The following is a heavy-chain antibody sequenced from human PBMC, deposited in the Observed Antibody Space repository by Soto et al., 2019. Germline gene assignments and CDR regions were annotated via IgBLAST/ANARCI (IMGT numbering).Heavy chain of an antibody. V-gene: IGHV1-18*01. CDR2: ISAYNGNT. Sequence: GPVKVSCKASGYTFPSYGISWVRQTPGQGLEWMGWISAYNGNTNYAQKLQGRVTMTTDTSTSTAYMELRSLRSDDTAVYYCARDGRNGGYFDYWGQGTVVTVSS. D-gene: IGHD2-8*01. CDR1: GYTFPSYG. J-gene: IGHJ4*02. CDR3: ARDGRNGGYFDY.